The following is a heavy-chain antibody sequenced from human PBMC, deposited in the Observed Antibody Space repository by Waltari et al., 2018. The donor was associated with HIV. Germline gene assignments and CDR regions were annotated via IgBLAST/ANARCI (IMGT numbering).Heavy chain of an antibody. CDR3: ARDLGTTVSYYYYGMDV. V-gene: IGHV1-3*01. Sequence: QVQLVQSGAEVKKPGASVKVSCKASGYTFTSYAMHWVRQAPGQRLEWMGWINAGNGNTKYSQKFQGRVTITRDTSASTAYMELSSLRSEDTAVYYCARDLGTTVSYYYYGMDVWGQGTTVTVSS. CDR2: INAGNGNT. CDR1: GYTFTSYA. J-gene: IGHJ6*02. D-gene: IGHD4-17*01.